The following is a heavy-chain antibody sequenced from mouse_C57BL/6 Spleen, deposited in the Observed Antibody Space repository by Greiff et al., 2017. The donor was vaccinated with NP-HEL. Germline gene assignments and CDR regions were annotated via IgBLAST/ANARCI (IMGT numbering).Heavy chain of an antibody. CDR2: IYPRDGST. CDR1: GYTFTSYD. Sequence: QVQLKESGPELVKPGASVKLSCKASGYTFTSYDINWVKQRPGQGLEWIGWIYPRDGSTKYNEKFKGKATLTVDTSSSTAYMELHSLTSEDSAVYFCARSLYYGSTSGFDYWGQGTTLTVSS. CDR3: ARSLYYGSTSGFDY. J-gene: IGHJ2*01. D-gene: IGHD1-1*01. V-gene: IGHV1-85*01.